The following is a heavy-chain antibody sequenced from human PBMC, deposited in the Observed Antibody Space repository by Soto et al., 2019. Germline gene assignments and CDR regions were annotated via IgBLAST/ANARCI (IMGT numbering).Heavy chain of an antibody. V-gene: IGHV3-30-3*01. CDR2: ISYDGNNK. CDR1: GFTFSSYA. J-gene: IGHJ4*02. Sequence: GGSLRLSCAASGFTFSSYAMHWVRQAPGKGLEWVAVISYDGNNKYYSDSVKGRFTISRDNSKNTLFLQMNSLRSEDTAVYYCARVGTLVRGTYYFDSWGQGTLVTVSS. CDR3: ARVGTLVRGTYYFDS. D-gene: IGHD3-10*01.